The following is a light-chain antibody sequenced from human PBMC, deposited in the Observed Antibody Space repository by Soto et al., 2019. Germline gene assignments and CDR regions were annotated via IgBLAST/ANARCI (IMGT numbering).Light chain of an antibody. J-gene: IGLJ2*01. CDR1: SSDVGGYNY. V-gene: IGLV2-11*01. Sequence: QSVLTQPRSVSGSPGQSVTISCTGTSSDVGGYNYVSWYQQHPGKAPKLMIYDVSKRPSGVPDRFSGSKSGNTASLTISGLQAEDGADYYCCSYAGSYVVFGGRAKLTV. CDR3: CSYAGSYVV. CDR2: DVS.